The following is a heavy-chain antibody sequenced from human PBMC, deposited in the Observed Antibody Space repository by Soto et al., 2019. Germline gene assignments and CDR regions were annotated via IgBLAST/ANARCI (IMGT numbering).Heavy chain of an antibody. CDR2: IYGGGDT. V-gene: IGHV3-53*01. CDR3: AIEGGNGWHYYGVDV. CDR1: GFTVTSNF. Sequence: EVQLVESGGGLIQPGGSLRLSCAASGFTVTSNFMTWVRQAPGKGLEWVSTIYGGGDTFYADSVKGRFTISRDTSRNTLYRQMNSLRVEDTAVYYCAIEGGNGWHYYGVDVWGQGTTVTVSS. D-gene: IGHD6-19*01. J-gene: IGHJ6*02.